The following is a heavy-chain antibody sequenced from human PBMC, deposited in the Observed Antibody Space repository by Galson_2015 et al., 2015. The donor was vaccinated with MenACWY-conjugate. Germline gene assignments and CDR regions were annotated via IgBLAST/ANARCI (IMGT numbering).Heavy chain of an antibody. J-gene: IGHJ5*01. CDR1: GFTFSSYW. CDR2: IKQDGSEK. D-gene: IGHD6-19*01. V-gene: IGHV3-7*03. CDR3: ARDGSSGWFDS. Sequence: SLRLSCAASGFTFSSYWMSWVRQAPGKGLEWVANIKQDGSEKYYVDSVKGRFTIPRDNAKNSLYLQMDSLRAEDTAVYYCARDGSSGWFDSWGQGTLVTVSS.